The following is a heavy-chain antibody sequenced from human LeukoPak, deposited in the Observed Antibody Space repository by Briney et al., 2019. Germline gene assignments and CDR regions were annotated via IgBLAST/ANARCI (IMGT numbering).Heavy chain of an antibody. Sequence: GGSLRLSCGASGFTFSSYSMNWVRQAPGKGLEWVSYISSSSSTIHYADSVKGRFTISRDNAKNSLYLQMNSLRDEDTAVYYCAREPGYPYYFDYWGQGTLVTVSS. CDR3: AREPGYPYYFDY. CDR2: ISSSSSTI. V-gene: IGHV3-48*02. D-gene: IGHD6-13*01. CDR1: GFTFSSYS. J-gene: IGHJ4*02.